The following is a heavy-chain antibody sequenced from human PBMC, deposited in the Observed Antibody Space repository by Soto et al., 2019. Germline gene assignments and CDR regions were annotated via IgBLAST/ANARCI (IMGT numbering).Heavy chain of an antibody. CDR2: LSYDGHND. CDR1: GVAFSTYG. J-gene: IGHJ4*02. CDR3: AKDRGFGEYLFDS. D-gene: IGHD3-10*01. V-gene: IGHV3-30*18. Sequence: QVQLVESGGAVVQPGTSLRLSCAASGVAFSTYGVHWVRQAPVKGLEWVAILSYDGHNDYYTDSVNGRFTISSDTSRNKMYLQMDRLSADHTAMYYCAKDRGFGEYLFDSWGQGTLVSVSS.